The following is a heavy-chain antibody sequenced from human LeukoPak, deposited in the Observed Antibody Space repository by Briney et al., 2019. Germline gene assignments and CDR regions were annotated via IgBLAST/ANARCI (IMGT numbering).Heavy chain of an antibody. D-gene: IGHD3-10*01. J-gene: IGHJ5*02. CDR1: GGSISSGDYY. CDR2: IYYSGST. V-gene: IGHV4-30-4*01. Sequence: SETLSLTCTVSGGSISSGDYYWSWIRQPPGKGLEWIGYIYYSGSTYHNPSLKSRVTISVDTSKNQFSLKLSSVTAADTAVYYCARGITMVRGAPGFDPWGQGTLVTVSS. CDR3: ARGITMVRGAPGFDP.